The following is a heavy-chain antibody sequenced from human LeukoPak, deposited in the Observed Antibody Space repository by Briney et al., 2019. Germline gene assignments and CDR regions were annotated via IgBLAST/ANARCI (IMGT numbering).Heavy chain of an antibody. CDR3: AKDGYTEWLGLYYFDY. CDR2: ISGSGGRT. D-gene: IGHD6-19*01. V-gene: IGHV3-23*01. Sequence: PGGSLRLSCAASGFTFSSYGMSWVRQAPGKGLEWVSTISGSGGRTYYADSVKGRFTISRDNSKSTLYLQMNSLRAEDTALYYCAKDGYTEWLGLYYFDYWGQGTLVTVSS. J-gene: IGHJ4*02. CDR1: GFTFSSYG.